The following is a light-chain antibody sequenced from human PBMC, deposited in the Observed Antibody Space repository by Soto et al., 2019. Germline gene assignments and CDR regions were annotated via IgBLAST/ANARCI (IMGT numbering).Light chain of an antibody. CDR2: DAS. CDR3: QHYNSYSEA. Sequence: IQMTQSPSTLSASVVDRVTITCRASQSISSWLAWFQQKPGKAPKLLIYDASSLESGVPSRFSGSGYGTEFTITISSMKNDDFETYYCQHYNSYSEAFGHGTKVDIK. J-gene: IGKJ1*01. V-gene: IGKV1-5*01. CDR1: QSISSW.